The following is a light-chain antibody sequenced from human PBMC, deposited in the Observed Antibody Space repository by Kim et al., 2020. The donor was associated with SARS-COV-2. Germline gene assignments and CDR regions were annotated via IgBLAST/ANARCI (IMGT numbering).Light chain of an antibody. J-gene: IGKJ5*01. CDR1: QSVSSN. CDR3: QKYNNWPLT. Sequence: EIVMTQSPGTLSVSPGERVTLSCRASQSVSSNLAWYEQKAGQTPRLVMYDASTRATGIPARFSGSGFGTEFTLTIGSLQSEDFAVYYCQKYNNWPLTFGQGTRLEIK. V-gene: IGKV3D-15*01. CDR2: DAS.